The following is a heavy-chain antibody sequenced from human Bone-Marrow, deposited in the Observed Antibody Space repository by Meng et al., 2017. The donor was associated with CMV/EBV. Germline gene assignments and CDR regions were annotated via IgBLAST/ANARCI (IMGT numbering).Heavy chain of an antibody. CDR3: ARVGVGYSSGWPHGMDV. CDR2: TYYRSKWYN. J-gene: IGHJ6*02. V-gene: IGHV6-1*01. CDR1: GDSVSSNSAA. D-gene: IGHD6-19*01. Sequence: SETLSLTCAISGDSVSSNSAAWNWIRQSPSRGLEWLGRTYYRSKWYNDYAVSVKSRITINPDTSKNQFSLQLNSVTPEDTAVYYCARVGVGYSSGWPHGMDVWGQGTTVTVSS.